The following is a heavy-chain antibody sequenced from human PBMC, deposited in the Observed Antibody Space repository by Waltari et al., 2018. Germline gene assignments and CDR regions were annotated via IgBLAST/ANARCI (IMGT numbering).Heavy chain of an antibody. CDR1: GYSISSGYY. CDR2: INHSGST. Sequence: QVQLQESGPGLVKPSETLSLTCAVSGYSISSGYYWGWIRQPPGKGLEWIGGINHSGSTYYNPALKSRVTILVDTSKNQFSLILSSVTAADTAVYYCARRVSIAAQYYFDYWGQGTLVTVSS. V-gene: IGHV4-38-2*01. D-gene: IGHD6-6*01. J-gene: IGHJ4*02. CDR3: ARRVSIAAQYYFDY.